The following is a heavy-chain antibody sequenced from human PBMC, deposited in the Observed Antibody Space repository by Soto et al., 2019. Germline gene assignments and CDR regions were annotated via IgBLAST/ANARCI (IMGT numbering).Heavy chain of an antibody. V-gene: IGHV3-11*04. J-gene: IGHJ4*02. CDR1: RFTFSEYD. CDR2: ISSSGSTI. Sequence: ALRLTGSAARFTFSEYDMSWIRQAPGKGLEWVSYISSSGSTIYYADSVKGRFTISRDNAKNSLYLQMNSLRAEDTAVYYCARELGYCGGGSCYPGPIDYWGQGTLVTVSS. D-gene: IGHD2-15*01. CDR3: ARELGYCGGGSCYPGPIDY.